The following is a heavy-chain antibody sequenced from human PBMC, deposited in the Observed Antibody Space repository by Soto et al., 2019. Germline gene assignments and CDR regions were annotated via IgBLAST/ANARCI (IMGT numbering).Heavy chain of an antibody. V-gene: IGHV1-18*01. CDR3: ARGSYIVVVPGLDNWFDP. CDR1: GYTFTSYG. CDR2: ISAYNGNT. J-gene: IGHJ5*02. Sequence: QVQLVQSGAEVKKPGASVKVSCKASGYTFTSYGISWVRQAPGHGLEWMGWISAYNGNTNYAQKLQGRVTMTTDTSTSTAYMELRSLRSDDTAVYYCARGSYIVVVPGLDNWFDPWGQGTLVTVSS. D-gene: IGHD2-2*01.